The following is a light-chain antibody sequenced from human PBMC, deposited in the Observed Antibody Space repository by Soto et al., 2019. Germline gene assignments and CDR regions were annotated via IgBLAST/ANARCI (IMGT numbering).Light chain of an antibody. Sequence: LAQPASVSESPGQSITISCTGSSSDVGGYKYVSWYQQHPGKAPKLLIYDVTNRPSGVSNRFSGSKSGYTASLTISGLQSEDEADYYCSSYTSFKTLVFGTGTKVTVL. CDR1: SSDVGGYKY. J-gene: IGLJ1*01. V-gene: IGLV2-14*01. CDR3: SSYTSFKTLV. CDR2: DVT.